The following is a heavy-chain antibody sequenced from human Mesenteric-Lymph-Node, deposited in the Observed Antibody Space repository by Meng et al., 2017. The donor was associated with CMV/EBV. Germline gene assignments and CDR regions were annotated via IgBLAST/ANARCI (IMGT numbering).Heavy chain of an antibody. CDR1: GFTFNNYE. J-gene: IGHJ1*01. V-gene: IGHV3-48*03. CDR2: IRSSGSNT. CDR3: ARGHVTGYYVVN. D-gene: IGHD3-9*01. Sequence: GGSLRLSCAASGFTFNNYEMSWVRQAPGKGLEWVSYIRSSGSNTYYADSVKGRFTVSRDNAKNTAYLQMESLRVDDTAVYYCARGHVTGYYVVNWGQGALVTVSS.